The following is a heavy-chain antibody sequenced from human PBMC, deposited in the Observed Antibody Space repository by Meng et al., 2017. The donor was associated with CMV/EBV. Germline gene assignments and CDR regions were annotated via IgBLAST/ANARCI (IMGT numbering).Heavy chain of an antibody. Sequence: ASVKVSCKASGYTFTSYYMHWVRQAPGQGLEWMGIINPSGGSTSYAQKFQGRVTMTRDTSTSTVYMELSSLRSEDTAVYYCARDVGGTITIFGVVIMGAFDIWGQGTMVTVSS. V-gene: IGHV1-46*01. CDR3: ARDVGGTITIFGVVIMGAFDI. D-gene: IGHD3-3*01. CDR1: GYTFTSYY. J-gene: IGHJ3*02. CDR2: INPSGGST.